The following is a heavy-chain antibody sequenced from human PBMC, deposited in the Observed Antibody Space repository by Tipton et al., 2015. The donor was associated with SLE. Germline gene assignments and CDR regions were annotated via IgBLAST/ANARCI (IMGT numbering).Heavy chain of an antibody. CDR2: ISSNGGST. CDR1: GFIFSTYA. V-gene: IGHV3-64*04. CDR3: ARGDYMDV. J-gene: IGHJ6*03. Sequence: GSLRLSCSASGFIFSTYAMHWVRQAPGKGLEYVSAISSNGGSTYYADSVKGRFTISRDNYKNTLYLQMNSLRVEDTAVYYCARGDYMDVWGKGTMVTVSS.